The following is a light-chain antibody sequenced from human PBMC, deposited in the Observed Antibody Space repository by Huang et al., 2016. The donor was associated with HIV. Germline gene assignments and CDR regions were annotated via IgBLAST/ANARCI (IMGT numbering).Light chain of an antibody. V-gene: IGKV3-11*01. CDR1: QSGNNF. Sequence: EIVLTQSPATLSLSTGERATLSCRASQSGNNFISWHQQKPGQAPRLLIYDASNRAAGIPARFSGSGSGTDFTLTISSLEPEDSAVYYCQQRSNWPHTFGQGTKLEIK. CDR2: DAS. CDR3: QQRSNWPHT. J-gene: IGKJ2*01.